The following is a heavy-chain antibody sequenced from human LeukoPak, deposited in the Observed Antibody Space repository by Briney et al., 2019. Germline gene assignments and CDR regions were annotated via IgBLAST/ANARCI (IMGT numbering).Heavy chain of an antibody. CDR3: ASPTRYSSSWFLLY. V-gene: IGHV1-69*05. D-gene: IGHD6-13*01. CDR2: IIPIFGTA. J-gene: IGHJ4*02. Sequence: EASEKVSCKASGGTFSSYAISWVRQAPGQGLEWMGGIIPIFGTANYAQKFQGRVTITTDESTSTAYMELSSLRSEDTAVYYCASPTRYSSSWFLLYWGQGTLVTVSS. CDR1: GGTFSSYA.